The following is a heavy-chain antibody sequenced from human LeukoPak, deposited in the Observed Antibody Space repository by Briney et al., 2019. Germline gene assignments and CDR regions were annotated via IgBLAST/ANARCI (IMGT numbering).Heavy chain of an antibody. J-gene: IGHJ4*02. D-gene: IGHD3-22*01. CDR3: ATMTRRGQYDFDN. CDR2: IYHSGNT. CDR1: GVSLTTYY. V-gene: IGHV4-4*09. Sequence: SDTLSLTCTVSGVSLTTYYWSWVRHPPERAVEGFGFIYHSGNTNYSPSLKSRVTMSVDTSKSQFSLRLSSVTAADTAVYYCATMTRRGQYDFDNWGQGTLVTVSS.